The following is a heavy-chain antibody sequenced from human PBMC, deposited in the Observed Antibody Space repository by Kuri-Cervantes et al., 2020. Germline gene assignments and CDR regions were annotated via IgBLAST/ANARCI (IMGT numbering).Heavy chain of an antibody. V-gene: IGHV4-34*01. D-gene: IGHD3-9*01. CDR3: GREDFDWLSTYNSSWQKIGGYVTPVYFDY. J-gene: IGHJ4*02. CDR2: INHRGST. CDR1: IWSFSSYF. Sequence: SETLSLTCDVYIWSFSSYFWSWVRQSPGKGLEWIGEINHRGSTNYYPSLMSRVTITVDAAKNQFPLQLISVHASETAVYYCGREDFDWLSTYNSSWQKIGGYVTPVYFDYWGQGTLVTVSS.